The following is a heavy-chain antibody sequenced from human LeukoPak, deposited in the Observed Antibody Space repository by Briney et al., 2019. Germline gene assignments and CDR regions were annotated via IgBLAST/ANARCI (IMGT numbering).Heavy chain of an antibody. CDR3: AKDQYCTSTSCYVGY. CDR2: ISYDGTNK. D-gene: IGHD2-2*01. Sequence: GGSLRLSCTASGFTFSTYAMHWVRQAPGKGLEWVGVISYDGTNKYYADSMKGRFTISRDNSKNTLYLQMNSLRAEDTAVYYCAKDQYCTSTSCYVGYWGQGTLVTVSS. CDR1: GFTFSTYA. V-gene: IGHV3-30-3*01. J-gene: IGHJ4*02.